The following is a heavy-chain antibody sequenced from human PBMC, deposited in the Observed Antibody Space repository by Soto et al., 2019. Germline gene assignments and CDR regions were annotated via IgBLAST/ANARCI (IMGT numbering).Heavy chain of an antibody. CDR3: ASGRYGDY. J-gene: IGHJ4*02. Sequence: QVHLVQSGAEVKKPGASVKVSCKASGYTFTSYGITWVRQAPGQGLEWMGWISAHNGNTDYAQKLQGRVIVTRDTSTSPAYMELRSLRSDDTAVYYCASGRYGDYWGQGALVTVSS. D-gene: IGHD1-26*01. CDR1: GYTFTSYG. V-gene: IGHV1-18*01. CDR2: ISAHNGNT.